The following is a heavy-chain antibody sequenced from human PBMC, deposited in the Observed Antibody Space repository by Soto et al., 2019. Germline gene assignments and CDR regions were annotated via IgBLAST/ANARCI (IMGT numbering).Heavy chain of an antibody. Sequence: DVQLLESGGGLAQRGGSLRLSCAASGFSFSTYGMTWVRQAPGKGLQWVSYGGSGGTTYYADSVKGRFTISRDNSKNTLYLQMTGLRAEDTAVYYCVKFRGRAYHYYYTGVWGNGTTVTVSS. CDR2: GGSGGTT. J-gene: IGHJ6*03. V-gene: IGHV3-23*01. CDR3: VKFRGRAYHYYYTGV. CDR1: GFSFSTYG. D-gene: IGHD3-16*01.